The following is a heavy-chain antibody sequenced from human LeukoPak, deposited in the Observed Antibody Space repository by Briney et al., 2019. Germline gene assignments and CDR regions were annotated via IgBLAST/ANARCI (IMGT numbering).Heavy chain of an antibody. V-gene: IGHV3-9*03. Sequence: PGGSLRLSCAASGFTFDDYAMYWVRQAPGKGLEWVSGISWNSGSIGYADSVKGRFTISRDNAKNSLYLQMNSLRAEDMALYYCAKALSSGWYAGDAFDIWGQGTMVTVSS. CDR2: ISWNSGSI. CDR1: GFTFDDYA. J-gene: IGHJ3*02. D-gene: IGHD6-19*01. CDR3: AKALSSGWYAGDAFDI.